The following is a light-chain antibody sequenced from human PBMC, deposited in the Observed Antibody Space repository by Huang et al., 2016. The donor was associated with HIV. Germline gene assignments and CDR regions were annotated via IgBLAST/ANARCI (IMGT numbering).Light chain of an antibody. J-gene: IGKJ2*01. CDR3: QQYNSYPYT. CDR1: QSISSW. Sequence: DIQMTQSPSTLSASVGDRVTITCRTSQSISSWLAWYQQKPGKAPKLLFSKASSLESGVPSRFRGSGSGTEFTLTSSSLQPDELATYHCQQYNSYPYTFGQGTKLEIK. CDR2: KAS. V-gene: IGKV1-5*03.